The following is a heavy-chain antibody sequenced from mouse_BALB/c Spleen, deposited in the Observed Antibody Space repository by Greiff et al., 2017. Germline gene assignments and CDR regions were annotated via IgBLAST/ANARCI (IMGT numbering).Heavy chain of an antibody. CDR1: GFTFSSYT. D-gene: IGHD2-14*01. CDR3: ARHDGAYYRYDDAMDY. V-gene: IGHV5-12-2*01. Sequence: EVQRVESGGGLVQPGGSLKLSCAASGFTFSSYTMSWVRQTPEKRLEWVAYISNGGGSTYYPDTVKGRFTISRDNAKNTLYLQMSSLKSEDTAMYYCARHDGAYYRYDDAMDYWGQGTSVTVSS. J-gene: IGHJ4*01. CDR2: ISNGGGST.